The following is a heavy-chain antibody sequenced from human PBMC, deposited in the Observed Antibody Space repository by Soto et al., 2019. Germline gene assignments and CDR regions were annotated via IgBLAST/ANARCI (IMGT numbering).Heavy chain of an antibody. CDR3: ARVPRAAAGTD. V-gene: IGHV4-4*02. CDR1: GGSISSSNW. J-gene: IGHJ4*02. D-gene: IGHD6-13*01. Sequence: QVQLQESGPGLVKPSGTLSLTCAVSGGSISSSNWWSWVRQPPGKGLEWIGEIYHSGSTNYNPSLNGRVTMSVGKSKNQFSLMRSSVTAADTAVYYCARVPRAAAGTDWGQGTLVTVSS. CDR2: IYHSGST.